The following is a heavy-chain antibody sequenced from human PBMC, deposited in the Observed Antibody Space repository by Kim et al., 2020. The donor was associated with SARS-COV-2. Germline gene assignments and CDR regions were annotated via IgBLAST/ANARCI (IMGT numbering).Heavy chain of an antibody. V-gene: IGHV4-39*01. Sequence: SETLSLTCTVSGGSISSSSYYWGWIRQPPGKGLEWIGSIYYSGSTYYNPSLKSRVTISVDTSKNQFSLKLSSVTAADTAVYYCARRWAAVAGENYYYGMDVWGQGTTVTVSS. J-gene: IGHJ6*02. CDR2: IYYSGST. D-gene: IGHD6-19*01. CDR3: ARRWAAVAGENYYYGMDV. CDR1: GGSISSSSYY.